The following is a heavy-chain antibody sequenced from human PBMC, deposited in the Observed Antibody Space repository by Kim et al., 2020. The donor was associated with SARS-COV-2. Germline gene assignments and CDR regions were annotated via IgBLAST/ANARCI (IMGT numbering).Heavy chain of an antibody. CDR1: GYTFTNYA. V-gene: IGHV1-3*01. CDR3: ARGGFDY. J-gene: IGHJ4*02. CDR2: INAGNGNT. Sequence: ASVKVSCKASGYTFTNYAMHWVRQAPGQGLEWMGCINAGNGNTKYSQKFQGRCSITRDTSASTAYMELSSLTSEDTAVYYCARGGFDYWGQGALVTVSS.